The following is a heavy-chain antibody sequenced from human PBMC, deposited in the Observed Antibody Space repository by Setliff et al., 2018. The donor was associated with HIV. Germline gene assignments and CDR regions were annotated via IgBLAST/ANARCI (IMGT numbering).Heavy chain of an antibody. D-gene: IGHD2-21*02. CDR1: GGSVTSHL. J-gene: IGHJ4*02. CDR2: IYYTGIT. CDR3: ARELYGGNSRPFDY. V-gene: IGHV4-59*02. Sequence: SETLSLTCSISGGSVTSHLWHWFRQPPGKGLEWIGYIYYTGITDNNPSLEGRVTISVDTSKNQVSLRLKSVTTADTAVYYCARELYGGNSRPFDYWGQGALVTVSS.